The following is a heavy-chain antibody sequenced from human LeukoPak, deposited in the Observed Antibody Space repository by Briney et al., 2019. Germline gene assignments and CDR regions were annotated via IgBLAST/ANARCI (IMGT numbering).Heavy chain of an antibody. CDR1: GVSLNHYY. J-gene: IGHJ5*02. CDR3: AMLLYHSGRPGP. Sequence: SETLSHTCAVYGVSLNHYYWTWIRQPPGKGLEWIGEINHPGTTNYNPSLKSRVTISIDTSKSQFSLKVNSVTAADTAIYYCAMLLYHSGRPGPWGQGTLVTVSS. D-gene: IGHD2/OR15-2a*01. V-gene: IGHV4-34*01. CDR2: INHPGTT.